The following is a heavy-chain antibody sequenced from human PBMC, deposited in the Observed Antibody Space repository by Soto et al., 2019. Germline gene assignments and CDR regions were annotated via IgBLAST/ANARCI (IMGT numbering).Heavy chain of an antibody. Sequence: QMQLVQSGAEVKKPGASVKVSCKASGYIFTRYDINWVRQATGQGLEYMGWMNPNSGNTGYAQKFQGRVTMTRDTSISTAYMELSTLEFEDTAVYYCAKGWGRSFGGGGTFDPWGQGTLVTVSS. J-gene: IGHJ5*02. D-gene: IGHD3-9*01. CDR3: AKGWGRSFGGGGTFDP. V-gene: IGHV1-8*02. CDR2: MNPNSGNT. CDR1: GYIFTRYD.